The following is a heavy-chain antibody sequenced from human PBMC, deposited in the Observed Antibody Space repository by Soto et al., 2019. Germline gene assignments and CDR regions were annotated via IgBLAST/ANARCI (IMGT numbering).Heavy chain of an antibody. CDR2: ISGRGGST. D-gene: IGHD4-17*01. CDR3: AKDQTTLGWAFDI. J-gene: IGHJ3*02. V-gene: IGHV3-23*01. CDR1: GXTSSSYS. Sequence: GSLRLSCAASGXTSSSYSMSWVRQAPGKGLEWVSAISGRGGSTYYADSVKGRFTISRDNSKNTLYLQMNSLRAEDTDVYYCAKDQTTLGWAFDIWGQGTMFTVSS.